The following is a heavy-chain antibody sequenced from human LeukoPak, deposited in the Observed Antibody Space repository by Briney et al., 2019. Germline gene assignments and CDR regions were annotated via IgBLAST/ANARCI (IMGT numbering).Heavy chain of an antibody. CDR2: IYYSGST. D-gene: IGHD3-10*01. Sequence: SETLSLTCTVSGGSISSSSYYWGWIRQPPGKGLEWIGSIYYSGSTYYNPSLKSRVTISVDTSKNQFSLELSSVTAADTAVYYCARHVKGSGSNWFDPWGQGTLVTVSS. CDR3: ARHVKGSGSNWFDP. V-gene: IGHV4-39*01. CDR1: GGSISSSSYY. J-gene: IGHJ5*02.